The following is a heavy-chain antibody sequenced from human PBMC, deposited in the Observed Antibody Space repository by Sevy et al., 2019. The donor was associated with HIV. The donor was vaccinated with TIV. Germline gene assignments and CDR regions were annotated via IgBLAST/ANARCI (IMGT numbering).Heavy chain of an antibody. V-gene: IGHV4-34*01. CDR3: ARGRQAYVVVVPSTLPFDY. D-gene: IGHD2-2*01. J-gene: IGHJ4*02. CDR1: GGSFSGYF. Sequence: SETLSLTCAVYGGSFSGYFWNWIRQSPGKGLEWIGEINHTGTLKYNPSLKSRVTISVDASKNQLSLHLSSVTAAVPGIYYCARGRQAYVVVVPSTLPFDYWGQGTLVTVSS. CDR2: INHTGTL.